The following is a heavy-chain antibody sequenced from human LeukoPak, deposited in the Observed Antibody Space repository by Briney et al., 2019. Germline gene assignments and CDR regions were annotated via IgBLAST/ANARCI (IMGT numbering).Heavy chain of an antibody. J-gene: IGHJ5*02. CDR3: ARDEGSLGYCSSTSCLTSGMGEIDP. D-gene: IGHD2-2*01. V-gene: IGHV3-30*04. CDR2: ISYDGSNK. CDR1: GFTFSSYA. Sequence: GRSLRLSCAASGFTFSSYAMHWVRQAPGKGLEWVAVISYDGSNKYYGDSVKGRFTISRDNSKNTLYLQMNSLRAEDTAVYYCARDEGSLGYCSSTSCLTSGMGEIDPRGQGTLVTVSS.